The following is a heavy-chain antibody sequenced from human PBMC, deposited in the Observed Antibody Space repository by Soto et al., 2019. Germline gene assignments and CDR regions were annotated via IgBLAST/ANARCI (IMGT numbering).Heavy chain of an antibody. Sequence: EVQLVESGGVVVQPGGSLRLSCAASGFTFDDYTMHWVRQAPGKGLEWVSLISWDGGSTYYADSVKGRFTISRDNSKNSLYLQMNSLRTEDTALYYCAKDTRDHFWSGNYYGMDVWGQGTTVTVSS. D-gene: IGHD3-3*02. CDR3: AKDTRDHFWSGNYYGMDV. J-gene: IGHJ6*02. V-gene: IGHV3-43*01. CDR2: ISWDGGST. CDR1: GFTFDDYT.